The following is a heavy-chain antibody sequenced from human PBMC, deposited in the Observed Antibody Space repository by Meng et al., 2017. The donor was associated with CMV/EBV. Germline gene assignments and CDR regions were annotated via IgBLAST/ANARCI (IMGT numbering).Heavy chain of an antibody. D-gene: IGHD3-3*01. V-gene: IGHV4-59*01. CDR3: ARGMSDFWSGYLDY. Sequence: SETLSLTCTVSGGSISSYYWNWIRQPPGKGLEWIGYIYYSGSTNYIPSLKSRVTISVDTSKNQFSLKLSSVTAADTAVYYCARGMSDFWSGYLDYWGQGTLVTVSS. CDR2: IYYSGST. CDR1: GGSISSYY. J-gene: IGHJ4*02.